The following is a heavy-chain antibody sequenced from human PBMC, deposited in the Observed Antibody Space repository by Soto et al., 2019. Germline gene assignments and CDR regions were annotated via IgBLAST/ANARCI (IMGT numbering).Heavy chain of an antibody. Sequence: ASVKVSCKASGYTFTSYGISWVRQAPGQGLEWMGWISAYNGNTNYAQKLQGRVTMTTDTSTSTAYMELRSLRSDDTAVYYCASERESYDFWSGYPRARGAFDIWGQGTMVT. CDR2: ISAYNGNT. D-gene: IGHD3-3*01. CDR1: GYTFTSYG. J-gene: IGHJ3*02. CDR3: ASERESYDFWSGYPRARGAFDI. V-gene: IGHV1-18*04.